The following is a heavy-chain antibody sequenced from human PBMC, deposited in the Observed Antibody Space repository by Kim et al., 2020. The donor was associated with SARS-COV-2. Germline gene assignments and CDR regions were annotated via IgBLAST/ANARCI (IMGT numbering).Heavy chain of an antibody. V-gene: IGHV5-51*01. Sequence: GESLKISCKGSGYRFTTYWIGCVRQMPGKGLEWMGIIYPADSDTRYSPSFQGQVTISADNSISTAYLQWSSLKASDTAIYYCARRDSTGYYFVDYWGQGTLVTVSS. CDR3: ARRDSTGYYFVDY. D-gene: IGHD3-22*01. CDR2: IYPADSDT. CDR1: GYRFTTYW. J-gene: IGHJ4*02.